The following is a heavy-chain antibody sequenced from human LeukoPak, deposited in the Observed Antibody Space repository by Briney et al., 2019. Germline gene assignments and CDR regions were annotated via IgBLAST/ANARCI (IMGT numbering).Heavy chain of an antibody. CDR2: IYPADSDT. D-gene: IGHD3-22*01. CDR1: GYTFTNYW. V-gene: IGHV5-51*01. Sequence: GESLKISCRGSGYTFTNYWIAWVRQMPGKGLEWMGIIYPADSDTRYSPSFQGQVTISADRSISTAYLQWSSLKASDTAMYYCARTTYYYDSSGYYEFDYWGQGTLVTVSS. J-gene: IGHJ4*02. CDR3: ARTTYYYDSSGYYEFDY.